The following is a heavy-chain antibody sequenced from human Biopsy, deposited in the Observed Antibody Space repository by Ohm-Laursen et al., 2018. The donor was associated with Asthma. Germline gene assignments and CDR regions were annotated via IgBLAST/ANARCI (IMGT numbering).Heavy chain of an antibody. CDR1: GFVFSQCG. Sequence: SLRLSCAASGFVFSQCGIHWVRQGPGKGLEWVALVSSDGHNKYYEDSVKGRFTISRDNSRNRLYLQINSLTVEDSAVYFCARQSGQEYGDSIPFDTWGQGTKVAVSS. CDR2: VSSDGHNK. J-gene: IGHJ3*02. V-gene: IGHV3-30*03. CDR3: ARQSGQEYGDSIPFDT. D-gene: IGHD3-22*01.